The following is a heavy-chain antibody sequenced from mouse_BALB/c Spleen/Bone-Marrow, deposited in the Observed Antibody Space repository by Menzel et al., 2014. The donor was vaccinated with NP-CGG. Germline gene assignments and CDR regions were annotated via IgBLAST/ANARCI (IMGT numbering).Heavy chain of an antibody. CDR2: IYPGDGDT. V-gene: IGHV1-80*01. D-gene: IGHD2-10*02. J-gene: IGHJ2*01. CDR1: GYAFSSYW. CDR3: ARQYGNYFDY. Sequence: VQVVESGAELVRPGSSVKISCKASGYAFSSYWMNWVKQRPGQGLEWTGQIYPGDGDTNYNGKFKGKATLTADKSSSTAYMQLSSLTSEDSAVYFCARQYGNYFDYWGQGTTLTVSS.